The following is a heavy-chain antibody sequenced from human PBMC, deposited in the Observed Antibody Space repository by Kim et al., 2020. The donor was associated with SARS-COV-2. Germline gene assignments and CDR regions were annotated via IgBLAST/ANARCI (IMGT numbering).Heavy chain of an antibody. CDR1: GGSISSYY. D-gene: IGHD5-12*01. V-gene: IGHV4-59*01. CDR3: ARGTRVDIVATSLGY. CDR2: IYYSGST. J-gene: IGHJ4*02. Sequence: SETLSLTCTVSGGSISSYYWSWIRQPPGKGLEWIGYIYYSGSTNYNPSLKSRVTISVDTSKNQFSLKLSSVTAADTAVYYCARGTRVDIVATSLGYWGQGTLVTVSS.